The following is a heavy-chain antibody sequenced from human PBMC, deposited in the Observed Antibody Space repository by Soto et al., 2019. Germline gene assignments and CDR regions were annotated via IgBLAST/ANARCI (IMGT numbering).Heavy chain of an antibody. CDR3: ARGVPAARHLLDY. J-gene: IGHJ4*02. Sequence: PSDTLSLTCTVSGDSITSIYDWAWIQQPPGRGLEWVASIYHSGTTYYNPSLKSRVTISVDTSKNQFSLKLSSVTAADTAVYYCARGVPAARHLLDYWGQGTLVTVS. CDR1: GDSITSIYD. CDR2: IYHSGTT. D-gene: IGHD6-6*01. V-gene: IGHV4-38-2*02.